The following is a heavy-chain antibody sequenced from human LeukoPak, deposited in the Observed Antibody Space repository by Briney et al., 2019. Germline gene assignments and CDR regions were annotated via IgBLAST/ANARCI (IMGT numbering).Heavy chain of an antibody. D-gene: IGHD3-22*01. J-gene: IGHJ4*02. CDR2: IKFDGSEI. Sequence: QPGGSLRLSCAASGFSLSDYWMTLVRQAPGKGLECVGNIKFDGSEIYYLDSVRGRFSISRDNAKNSLYLQMNSLRVEDTAVYYCTRDLNHDSSGWGQGTLVTVSS. CDR3: TRDLNHDSSG. V-gene: IGHV3-7*01. CDR1: GFSLSDYW.